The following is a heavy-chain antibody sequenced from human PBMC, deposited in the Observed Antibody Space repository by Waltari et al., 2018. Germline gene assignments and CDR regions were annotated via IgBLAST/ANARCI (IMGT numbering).Heavy chain of an antibody. J-gene: IGHJ6*02. CDR3: TTDPGLRNGMDG. D-gene: IGHD4-17*01. Sequence: EVQLVESGGGLIQPGGSLRLSCAASGFTVNNNYMNWVRQAPGKGVEWVSVIYSGGTTYYTDSVKGRFTISRDNSKNTVYLQMNNLRAEDTAVYYCTTDPGLRNGMDGWGQGTTVTVSS. V-gene: IGHV3-53*01. CDR1: GFTVNNNY. CDR2: IYSGGTT.